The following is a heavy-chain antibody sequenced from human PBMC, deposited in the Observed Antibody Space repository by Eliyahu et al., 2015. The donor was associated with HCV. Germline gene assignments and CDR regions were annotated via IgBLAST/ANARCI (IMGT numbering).Heavy chain of an antibody. CDR3: AHREWALVEFDS. J-gene: IGHJ4*02. CDR1: GFSLMSNGEG. V-gene: IGHV2-5*02. CDR2: IYWDDDK. Sequence: QITLKESGPTLVKPTQTLTLTCTFSGFSLMSNGEGVGWFRQPPGKALEWVALIYWDDDKRYSPSLENRLSITKDTSENQVVLTLTNVNPVDTGTYFCAHREWALVEFDSWGQGTLVTVSS. D-gene: IGHD2-8*02.